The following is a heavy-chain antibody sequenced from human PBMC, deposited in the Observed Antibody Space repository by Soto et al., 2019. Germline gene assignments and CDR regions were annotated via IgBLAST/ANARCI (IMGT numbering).Heavy chain of an antibody. Sequence: GGSLRLSCAASGFTVSSNYMSWVRQAPGKGLEWVSVIYSGGSTYYADSVKGRFTISRDNSKNTLYLQMNSLRAEDTAVYYCARALNDYGDYGGVDYWGQGTLVTVSS. CDR2: IYSGGST. CDR1: GFTVSSNY. J-gene: IGHJ4*02. V-gene: IGHV3-66*01. CDR3: ARALNDYGDYGGVDY. D-gene: IGHD4-17*01.